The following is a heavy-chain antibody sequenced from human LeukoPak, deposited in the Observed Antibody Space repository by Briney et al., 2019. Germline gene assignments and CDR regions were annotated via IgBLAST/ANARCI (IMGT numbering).Heavy chain of an antibody. CDR3: AKRGVVIRVILVGFHKEAYYFDS. Sequence: PPGGSLRLSCAVSGITLSNYGMSWVRQAPERGLEWVAGISDSGGRTNYADSVRGRFTISRDNPKNTLYLQMNSLRAEDTAVYFCAKRGVVIRVILVGFHKEAYYFDSWGQGALVTVSS. J-gene: IGHJ4*02. CDR1: GITLSNYG. CDR2: ISDSGGRT. V-gene: IGHV3-23*01. D-gene: IGHD3-22*01.